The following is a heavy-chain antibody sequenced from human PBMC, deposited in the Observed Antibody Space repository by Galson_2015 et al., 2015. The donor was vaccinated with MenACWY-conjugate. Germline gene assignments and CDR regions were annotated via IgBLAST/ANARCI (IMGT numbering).Heavy chain of an antibody. CDR1: GLTFSNVW. V-gene: IGHV3-15*01. D-gene: IGHD2-15*01. CDR2: IKYRTDGGTT. Sequence: SLRLSCAPSGLTFSNVWMSWVRQAPGKGLEWVARIKYRTDGGTTDYATPVKGRFTILRDDSAKTLYLQMNSLKIEDTAMYFCTRDRDVGGSRWWFDPWGQGTLVTVSS. J-gene: IGHJ5*02. CDR3: TRDRDVGGSRWWFDP.